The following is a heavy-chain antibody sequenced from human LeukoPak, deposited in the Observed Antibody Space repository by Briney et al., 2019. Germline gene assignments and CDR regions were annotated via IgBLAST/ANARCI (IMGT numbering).Heavy chain of an antibody. Sequence: GDSLRISGKASGFTFTSYWISSVRHLPGTFLELMSRIDPSDSSTNYSPSFQGHVTISADQSITTAYLQWTSLKASDTAMYYCARHVYYDSRRGLDCWGQGSLVTVSS. CDR1: GFTFTSYW. J-gene: IGHJ4*02. CDR3: ARHVYYDSRRGLDC. V-gene: IGHV5-10-1*01. CDR2: IDPSDSST. D-gene: IGHD3-22*01.